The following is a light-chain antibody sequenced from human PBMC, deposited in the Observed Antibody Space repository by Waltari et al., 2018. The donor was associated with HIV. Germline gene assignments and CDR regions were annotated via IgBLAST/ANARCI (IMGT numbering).Light chain of an antibody. CDR2: DVT. Sequence: QSALTQPASVSGSPGQSITIPCIGSSSDVGSYHYVPWYQHPPGKAPKLLIYDVTHRPSGISARFSGSKSGNTASLTISGLQADDEADYYCGSYTTTSTLGVFGGGTKLTVL. V-gene: IGLV2-14*03. CDR1: SSDVGSYHY. CDR3: GSYTTTSTLGV. J-gene: IGLJ2*01.